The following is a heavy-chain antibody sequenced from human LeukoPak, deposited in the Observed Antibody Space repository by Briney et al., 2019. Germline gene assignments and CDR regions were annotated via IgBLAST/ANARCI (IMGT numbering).Heavy chain of an antibody. J-gene: IGHJ4*02. V-gene: IGHV4-59*01. CDR2: IYYSGST. CDR3: ARDALDFWSGYTIVPPGY. D-gene: IGHD3-3*01. Sequence: SETLSLTCTVSGGSISSYYWSWIRQPPGKGLEWIGYIYYSGSTNYNPSLKSRVTISVDTSKNQFSLKLSSVTAADTAVYYCARDALDFWSGYTIVPPGYWGQGTLVTVSS. CDR1: GGSISSYY.